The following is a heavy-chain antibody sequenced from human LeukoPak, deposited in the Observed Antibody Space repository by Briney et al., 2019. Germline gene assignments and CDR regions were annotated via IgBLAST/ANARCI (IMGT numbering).Heavy chain of an antibody. CDR3: AKDHSYASGSSYLVGPHYYYMDV. Sequence: SETLSLTCTVSGDSISNYYWTWIRQPPGKGLEWIGYIYSRGSTKYNPSLKSRVTISVDTSKNQLSLKLNSVTAADTAVYYCAKDHSYASGSSYLVGPHYYYMDVWGKGTTVTISS. J-gene: IGHJ6*03. CDR2: IYSRGST. V-gene: IGHV4-59*01. D-gene: IGHD3-10*01. CDR1: GDSISNYY.